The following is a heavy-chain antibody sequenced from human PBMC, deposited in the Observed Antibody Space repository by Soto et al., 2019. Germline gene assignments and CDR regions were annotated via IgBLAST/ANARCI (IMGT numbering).Heavy chain of an antibody. CDR1: GFTFSSYS. Sequence: EVQLVESGGGLVKPGGSLRLSCAASGFTFSSYSMNWVRQAPGKGLEWVSSISSSSSYIYYADSVKGRFTISRDNAKNSLYLQMNSLRAEDTAVYYCARGGGIWGSYRYFDYWGQGTLLTVSS. J-gene: IGHJ4*02. CDR3: ARGGGIWGSYRYFDY. D-gene: IGHD3-16*02. CDR2: ISSSSSYI. V-gene: IGHV3-21*01.